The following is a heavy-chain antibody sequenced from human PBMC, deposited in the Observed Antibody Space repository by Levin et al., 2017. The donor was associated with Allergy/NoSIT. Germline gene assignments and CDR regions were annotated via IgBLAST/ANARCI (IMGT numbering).Heavy chain of an antibody. V-gene: IGHV3-9*01. CDR3: AKDTRNCSGGSCYGTRGKAFDY. D-gene: IGHD2-15*01. Sequence: SLKISCAASGFTFDDYAMHWVRQAPGKGLEWVSGISWNSGSIGYADSVKGRFTISRDNAKNSLYLQMNSLRAEDTALYYCAKDTRNCSGGSCYGTRGKAFDYWGQGTLVTVSS. CDR2: ISWNSGSI. CDR1: GFTFDDYA. J-gene: IGHJ4*02.